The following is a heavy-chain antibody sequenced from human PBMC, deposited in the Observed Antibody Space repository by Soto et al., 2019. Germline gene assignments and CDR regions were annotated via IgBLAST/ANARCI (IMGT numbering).Heavy chain of an antibody. J-gene: IGHJ4*02. V-gene: IGHV1-18*01. D-gene: IGHD2-2*01. CDR3: ARDEKVYCNRATCPFFDL. CDR1: GYTFSTYG. Sequence: QVQLVQSGAEVKEPGASVKVSCKASGYTFSTYGISWVRQAPGQGLEWIGWISGYNGDANSAQRLQGRITMTTDTSTSTAYMALRSLTSDDTDVYYSARDEKVYCNRATCPFFDLWGQGTLVTVAS. CDR2: ISGYNGDA.